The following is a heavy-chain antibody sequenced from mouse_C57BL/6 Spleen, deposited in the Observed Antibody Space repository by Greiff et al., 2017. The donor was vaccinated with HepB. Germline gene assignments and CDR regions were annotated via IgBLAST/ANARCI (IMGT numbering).Heavy chain of an antibody. V-gene: IGHV1-26*01. CDR1: GYTFTDYY. CDR3: ARRSRIYYGNYNYAMDY. Sequence: VQLQQSGPELVKPGASVKISCKASGYTFTDYYMNWVKQSHGKSLEWIGDINPNNGGTSYNQKFKGKATLTVDKSSSTAYMELRSLTSEESAVYYCARRSRIYYGNYNYAMDYWGQGTSVTVSS. CDR2: INPNNGGT. J-gene: IGHJ4*01. D-gene: IGHD2-1*01.